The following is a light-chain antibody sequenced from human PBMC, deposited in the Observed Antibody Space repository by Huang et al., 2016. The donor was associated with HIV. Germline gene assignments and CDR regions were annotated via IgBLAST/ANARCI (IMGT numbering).Light chain of an antibody. Sequence: EIVLTQSPGTLSLSPGERATLSCRASHSVSSRYLAWYQQKPGQAPRLLIFGASNRATAIPDRFSGSGSGTDFTLTISRLEPEDFAVYYCQQYGTSPPYTFGQGTKLEIK. CDR3: QQYGTSPPYT. CDR2: GAS. J-gene: IGKJ2*01. V-gene: IGKV3-20*01. CDR1: HSVSSRY.